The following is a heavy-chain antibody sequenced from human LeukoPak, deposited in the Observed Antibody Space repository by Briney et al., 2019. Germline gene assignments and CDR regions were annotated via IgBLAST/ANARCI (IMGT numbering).Heavy chain of an antibody. D-gene: IGHD3-10*01. Sequence: SETLSLTCTVSGGSIRSSYYYWGWIRQPPGKGLEWIGSIYDSGSTYYNPSLKSRVTISVDTSKNQFSLKLSSVTAADTAVYYCARPGSTDYWGQGTLVTVSS. J-gene: IGHJ4*02. CDR3: ARPGSTDY. CDR1: GGSIRSSYYY. CDR2: IYDSGST. V-gene: IGHV4-39*01.